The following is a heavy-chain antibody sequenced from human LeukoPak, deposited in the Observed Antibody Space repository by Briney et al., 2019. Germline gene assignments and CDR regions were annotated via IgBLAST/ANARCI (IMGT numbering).Heavy chain of an antibody. Sequence: GGSLRLSCVASGFTFSGYAMHWVRQAPGKRLEYVSAISNNGGDTYYANSVKGRLTISRDNSKNTLYLQMGSLRSEDMAVYYCARVGTEANFDYWGQGTLVTVSS. V-gene: IGHV3-64*01. CDR3: ARVGTEANFDY. CDR2: ISNNGGDT. CDR1: GFTFSGYA. J-gene: IGHJ4*02.